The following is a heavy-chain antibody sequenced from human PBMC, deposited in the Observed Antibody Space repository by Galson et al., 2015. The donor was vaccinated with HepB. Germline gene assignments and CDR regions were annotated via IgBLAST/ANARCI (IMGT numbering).Heavy chain of an antibody. CDR3: ARDRGGHYDFWSGLGHVHYYYYMDV. CDR1: GYTFTSYG. J-gene: IGHJ6*03. V-gene: IGHV1-18*01. D-gene: IGHD3-3*01. CDR2: ISAYNGDT. Sequence: SVKVSCKASGYTFTSYGISWVRQAPGQGLEWMGWISAYNGDTNYAQKLQGRVTMTTDTSTSTAYMELRSLRSDDTAVYYCARDRGGHYDFWSGLGHVHYYYYMDVWGKGTTVTVSS.